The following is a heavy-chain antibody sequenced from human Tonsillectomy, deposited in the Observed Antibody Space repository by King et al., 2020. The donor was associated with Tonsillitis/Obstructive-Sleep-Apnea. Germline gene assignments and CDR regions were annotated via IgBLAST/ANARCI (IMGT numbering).Heavy chain of an antibody. D-gene: IGHD3-22*01. CDR1: GFTFSSYA. J-gene: IGHJ3*02. Sequence: VQLVESGGGVVQPGRSLRLSCAASGFTFSSYAIHWVRQAPGKGLEWVAVISYDGSNKYYADSVKGRFTISRDNSKNTLDLQMYSLRAEDTAVYYCAREGIYDSSGYADTVDIWGQGTLGTVSS. V-gene: IGHV3-30*04. CDR2: ISYDGSNK. CDR3: AREGIYDSSGYADTVDI.